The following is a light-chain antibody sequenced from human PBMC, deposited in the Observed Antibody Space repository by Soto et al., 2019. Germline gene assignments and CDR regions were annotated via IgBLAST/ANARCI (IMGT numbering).Light chain of an antibody. Sequence: EIVLTQSPGTLSLSPGERATLSCRASKSVSSSYLAWYQQKPGQAPRLLIYGASSRATGIPDRFSGSGSGTDFTLTISRLEPEDFAVYYCHQYGSSRMYTFGQGTQLEIK. V-gene: IGKV3-20*01. CDR2: GAS. CDR1: KSVSSSY. CDR3: HQYGSSRMYT. J-gene: IGKJ2*01.